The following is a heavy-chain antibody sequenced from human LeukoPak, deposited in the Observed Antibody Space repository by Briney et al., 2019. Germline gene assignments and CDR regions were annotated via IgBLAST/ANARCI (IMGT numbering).Heavy chain of an antibody. Sequence: GGSLRLSCAASGFTFTNAWMSWVRQAPGKGLEWVGRIKGKTDDGTTDYAAPVKGRFTISRDDSRNTLYLQMSSLKTEDTAIYYCTTAGRHWGQGTLVTVSS. J-gene: IGHJ4*02. CDR1: GFTFTNAW. V-gene: IGHV3-15*01. CDR3: TTAGRH. CDR2: IKGKTDDGTT.